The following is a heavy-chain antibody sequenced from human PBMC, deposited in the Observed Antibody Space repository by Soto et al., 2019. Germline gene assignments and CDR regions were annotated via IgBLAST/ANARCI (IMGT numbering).Heavy chain of an antibody. D-gene: IGHD6-13*01. CDR3: ASQQLVHYYYGMDV. V-gene: IGHV4-34*01. CDR1: GGSFSGYY. J-gene: IGHJ6*02. CDR2: INHSGST. Sequence: SETLSLTCAVYGGSFSGYYWSWIRQPPGKGLEWIGEINHSGSTNYNPSLKSRVTISVDTSKNQFSLKLSSVTAADTAVYYCASQQLVHYYYGMDVWGQGTTVTV.